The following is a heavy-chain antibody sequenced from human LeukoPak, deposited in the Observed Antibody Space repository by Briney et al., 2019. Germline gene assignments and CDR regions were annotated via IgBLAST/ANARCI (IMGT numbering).Heavy chain of an antibody. Sequence: GGSLRLSCAASGFTFSSYWMSWVRQAPGKGLEWVANIKQDGSEKYYVDSVKGRFTISRDNAKNSLYLQMNSLRAEDTAVYYCASSNDYGDSEFDYWGQGTLVTVSS. CDR1: GFTFSSYW. CDR3: ASSNDYGDSEFDY. CDR2: IKQDGSEK. J-gene: IGHJ4*02. D-gene: IGHD4-17*01. V-gene: IGHV3-7*01.